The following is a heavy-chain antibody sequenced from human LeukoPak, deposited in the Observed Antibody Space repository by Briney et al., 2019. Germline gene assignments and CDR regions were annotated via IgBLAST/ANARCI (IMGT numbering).Heavy chain of an antibody. CDR1: GGSFSGYY. V-gene: IGHV4-34*01. CDR3: ARDRESLFDY. Sequence: PSETLSLTCAVYGGSFSGYYWSWIRQPPGKGLEWIGEINHSGSTNYNPSLKSRVTISVDTSKNQFSLKLSSVTAADTAVYYCARDRESLFDYWGQGTLVTVSS. CDR2: INHSGST. D-gene: IGHD5-24*01. J-gene: IGHJ4*02.